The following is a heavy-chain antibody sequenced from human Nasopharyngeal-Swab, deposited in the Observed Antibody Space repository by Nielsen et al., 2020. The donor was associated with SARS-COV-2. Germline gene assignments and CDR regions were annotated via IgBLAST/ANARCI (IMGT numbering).Heavy chain of an antibody. CDR1: GGTFSSYA. V-gene: IGHV1-69*06. CDR2: IIPIFGTA. J-gene: IGHJ6*02. CDR3: ARGDFWSGFQRGGNYYGMDV. Sequence: SLKVSCKASGGTFSSYAISWVRQAPGQGLEWMGGIIPIFGTANYAQKFQGRVTITADKSTSTAYMELSSLRSEDTAVYYCARGDFWSGFQRGGNYYGMDVWGQGTTVTVSS. D-gene: IGHD3-3*01.